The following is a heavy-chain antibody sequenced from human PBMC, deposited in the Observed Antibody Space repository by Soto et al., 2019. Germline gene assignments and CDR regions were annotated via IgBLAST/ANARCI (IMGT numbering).Heavy chain of an antibody. CDR1: GYTFTSYD. CDR3: ERGGGSGSNEGDY. V-gene: IGHV1-8*01. D-gene: IGHD3-10*01. CDR2: MNLNSGNT. Sequence: QVPLVQSGAEVKKPGASVKVSCQASGYTFTSYDINWVRQATGQGREWMGWMNLNSGNTGYAQKFQGKVTMTRNTSISKAYLELRSLRSEDTAVYYCERGGGSGSNEGDYWGQGTLVTVSS. J-gene: IGHJ4*02.